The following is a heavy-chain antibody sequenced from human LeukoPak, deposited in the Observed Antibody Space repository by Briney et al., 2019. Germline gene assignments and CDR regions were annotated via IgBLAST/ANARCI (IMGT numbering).Heavy chain of an antibody. CDR1: GFTFSSYS. CDR3: ARSSSGLPVN. Sequence: PGGSLRLSCVASGFTFSSYSMNWVRQAPGKGLEWVSSISSSSSYIYYADSVKGRFTISRDNAKNSLYLQMNSLRAEDTAVYYCARSSSGLPVNWGQGTLVTVSS. J-gene: IGHJ4*02. V-gene: IGHV3-21*01. CDR2: ISSSSSYI. D-gene: IGHD3-10*01.